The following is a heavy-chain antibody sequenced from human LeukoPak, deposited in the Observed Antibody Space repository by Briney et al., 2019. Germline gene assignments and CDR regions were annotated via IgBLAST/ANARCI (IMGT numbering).Heavy chain of an antibody. V-gene: IGHV1-18*04. CDR1: GYTFTNYG. Sequence: ASVKVSCKASGYTFTNYGITWVRQAPGQGLEWMGWVSGNNGHTKYAQTLQGRVIMTTDTSTNTAYMELRSLRSDDTAVYYCARGHLLSLDYWGQGTLVTVSS. J-gene: IGHJ4*02. CDR2: VSGNNGHT. CDR3: ARGHLLSLDY.